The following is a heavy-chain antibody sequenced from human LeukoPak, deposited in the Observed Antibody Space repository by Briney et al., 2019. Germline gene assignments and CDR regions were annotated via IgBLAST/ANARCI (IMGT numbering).Heavy chain of an antibody. D-gene: IGHD3-22*01. CDR1: GFTFASYA. V-gene: IGHV3-21*01. CDR3: ARLDSSGYLYYFDY. J-gene: IGHJ4*02. Sequence: GESLKISCAASGFTFASYAMNWVRQAPGKGLEWVSSVSSSSSYIYYADSVKGRFTISRDNAKNSLYLQMNSLRAEDTAVYYCARLDSSGYLYYFDYWGQGTLVTVSS. CDR2: VSSSSSYI.